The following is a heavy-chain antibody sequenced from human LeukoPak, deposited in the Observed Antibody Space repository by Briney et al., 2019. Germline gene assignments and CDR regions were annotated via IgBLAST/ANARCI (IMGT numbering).Heavy chain of an antibody. Sequence: ASVKVSCKAFGYTFTSNYMHWVRQAPGQGLEWMGIINPSGGSTSYAQKFQGRVTMTRDMSTSTVYMELSSLRSEDTAVYYCARPGGYDSSGYYRYYFDYWGQGTLVTVSS. CDR3: ARPGGYDSSGYYRYYFDY. V-gene: IGHV1-46*01. J-gene: IGHJ4*02. CDR2: INPSGGST. CDR1: GYTFTSNY. D-gene: IGHD3-22*01.